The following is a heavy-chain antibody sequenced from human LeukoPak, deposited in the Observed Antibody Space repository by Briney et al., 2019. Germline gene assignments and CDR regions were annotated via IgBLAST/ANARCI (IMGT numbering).Heavy chain of an antibody. CDR1: GGSISSYY. CDR2: IYYSGST. Sequence: SETLSLTCTVSGGSISSYYWSWIRQPPGKGLEWIGYIYYSGSTNYNPSLKSRVTISVDTSKNQFSLKLSSVTAADTAVYYCAGDFGGGSGSYYRYNWFDPWGQGTLVTVS. V-gene: IGHV4-59*01. D-gene: IGHD3-10*01. J-gene: IGHJ5*02. CDR3: AGDFGGGSGSYYRYNWFDP.